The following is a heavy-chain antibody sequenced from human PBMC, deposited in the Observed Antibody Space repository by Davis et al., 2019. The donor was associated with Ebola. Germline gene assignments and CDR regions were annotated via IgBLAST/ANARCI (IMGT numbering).Heavy chain of an antibody. D-gene: IGHD2-15*01. J-gene: IGHJ5*02. CDR2: MNPNSGNT. CDR3: ARDCSGTSCYFKWFDP. Sequence: AASVKVSCKASGYTFTSYDINWVRQATGQGLEWMGWMNPNSGNTGYAQNFQGRVTMTRNTSISTAYMELRSLRSDDTAVYYCARDCSGTSCYFKWFDPWGQGTLVTVSS. V-gene: IGHV1-8*01. CDR1: GYTFTSYD.